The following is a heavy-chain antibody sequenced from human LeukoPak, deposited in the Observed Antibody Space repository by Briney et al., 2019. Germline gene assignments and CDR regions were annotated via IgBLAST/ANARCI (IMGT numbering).Heavy chain of an antibody. CDR2: VYYTGST. V-gene: IGHV4-39*07. Sequence: SETLSLTCTVSGGSISSALYHWGWIRQPPGKNLEWLGSVYYTGSTHNNPSLKSRVTISVDTSKNQFSLKLSSVTAADTAVYYCATTTIRLGYWGQGTLVTVSS. J-gene: IGHJ4*02. CDR3: ATTTIRLGY. CDR1: GGSISSALYH. D-gene: IGHD1-26*01.